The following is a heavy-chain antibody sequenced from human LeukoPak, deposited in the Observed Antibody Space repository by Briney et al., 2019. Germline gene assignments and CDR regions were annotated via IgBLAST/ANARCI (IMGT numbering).Heavy chain of an antibody. J-gene: IGHJ4*02. Sequence: GGSLRLSCAASRFTFSSYWMNWVRQAPGKGLEWVANIKEDGSEKYYVDSVKGRFTISRDNAKNSLYLQMNSLRAEDTAAYYCARAQRYTSGWYFDYWGQGTLVTVSS. CDR3: ARAQRYTSGWYFDY. CDR2: IKEDGSEK. CDR1: RFTFSSYW. D-gene: IGHD6-19*01. V-gene: IGHV3-7*01.